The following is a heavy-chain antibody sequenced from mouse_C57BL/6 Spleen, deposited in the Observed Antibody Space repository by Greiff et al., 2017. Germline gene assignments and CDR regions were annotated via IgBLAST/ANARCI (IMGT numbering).Heavy chain of an antibody. CDR1: GYSITSGYY. J-gene: IGHJ3*01. CDR3: AREGWGNFGFAY. V-gene: IGHV3-6*01. Sequence: EVQLQESGPGLVKPSQSLSLTCSVTGYSITSGYYWNWIRQFPGNKLEWMGYISYDGSNNYNPSLKNRISITRDTSKNQFFLKLNSVTTEDTATYYCAREGWGNFGFAYWGQGTLVTVSA. D-gene: IGHD2-1*01. CDR2: ISYDGSN.